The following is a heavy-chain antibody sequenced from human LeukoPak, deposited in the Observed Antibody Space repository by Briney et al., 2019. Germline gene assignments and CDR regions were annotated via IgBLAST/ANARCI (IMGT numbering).Heavy chain of an antibody. CDR1: GGSISSGGYY. D-gene: IGHD3-3*01. CDR2: NYTSGST. J-gene: IGHJ3*02. CDR3: AREITIFGVVPDAFDI. V-gene: IGHV4-61*02. Sequence: PSETLSLTCTVSGGSISSGGYYWSWIRQPAGKGLEWIGRNYTSGSTNYNPSLKSRVTISVDTSKNQFSLKLSSVTAADTAVYYCAREITIFGVVPDAFDIWGQGTMVTVSS.